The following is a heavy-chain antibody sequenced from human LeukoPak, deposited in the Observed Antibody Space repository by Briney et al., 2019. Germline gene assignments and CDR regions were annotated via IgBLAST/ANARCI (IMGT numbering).Heavy chain of an antibody. J-gene: IGHJ4*02. V-gene: IGHV4-59*01. Sequence: SETLSLTCTVSGGSISSYYWSWIRQPPGKGLEWIGCIYYSGSTNYNPSLKSRVTISVDTSKNQFSLKLSSVTAADTAVYYCAKDKSREYSSGWYYFDYWGQGTLVTVSS. D-gene: IGHD6-19*01. CDR1: GGSISSYY. CDR2: IYYSGST. CDR3: AKDKSREYSSGWYYFDY.